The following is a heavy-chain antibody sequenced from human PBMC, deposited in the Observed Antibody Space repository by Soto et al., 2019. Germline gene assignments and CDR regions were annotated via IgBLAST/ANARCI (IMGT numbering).Heavy chain of an antibody. Sequence: QVQLVQSGAEVKKPGASVKVSCKASGYTFTSYGISWVRQAPGQGLEWMGWISAYNGNTNYAQKLQGRVTMTTDTATSTAYMELRSLRSDDTAVYYCSLTHYVSSLGVFDYWGQGTLVTVSS. J-gene: IGHJ4*02. CDR3: SLTHYVSSLGVFDY. V-gene: IGHV1-18*04. D-gene: IGHD3-22*01. CDR2: ISAYNGNT. CDR1: GYTFTSYG.